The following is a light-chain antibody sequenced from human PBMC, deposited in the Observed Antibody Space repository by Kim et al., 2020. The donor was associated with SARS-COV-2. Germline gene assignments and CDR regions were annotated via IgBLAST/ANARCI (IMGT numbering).Light chain of an antibody. CDR3: QQYYSDYPT. CDR2: WAS. V-gene: IGKV4-1*01. CDR1: QSVLYSIKNLNY. J-gene: IGKJ4*01. Sequence: ATINCKSSQSVLYSIKNLNYLAWYQQKPGQPPQLLIYWASTRQSGVPDRFSGSGSGTDFTLTSSSLQAEDVAVYYCQQYYSDYPTFGGGTKVDIK.